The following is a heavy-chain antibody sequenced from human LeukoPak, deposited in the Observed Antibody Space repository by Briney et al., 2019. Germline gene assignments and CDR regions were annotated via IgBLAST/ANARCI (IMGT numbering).Heavy chain of an antibody. J-gene: IGHJ3*02. CDR2: ISAYNGNT. CDR3: ARGLQENLAWLKAFSAFDI. V-gene: IGHV1-18*01. CDR1: GYTFTSYG. D-gene: IGHD6-19*01. Sequence: ASGKVSCKASGYTFTSYGISWVRQAPGQGLEWMGWISAYNGNTNYAQKLQGRVTMTTDTSTSTADMELRSLRSDDTAVYYCARGLQENLAWLKAFSAFDIWGQGTMVTVSS.